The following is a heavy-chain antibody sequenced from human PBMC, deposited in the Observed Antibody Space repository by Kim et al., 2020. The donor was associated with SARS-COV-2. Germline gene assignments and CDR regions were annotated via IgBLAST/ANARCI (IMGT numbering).Heavy chain of an antibody. CDR3: ARERGYSYGYFKELVTAIPAESVAGGGDAYYYYYYGMDV. V-gene: IGHV3-48*03. CDR1: GFTFSSYE. D-gene: IGHD5-18*01. Sequence: GGSLRLSCAASGFTFSSYEMNWVRQAPGKGLEWVSYISSSGSTIYYADSVKGRFTISRDNAKNSLYLQMNSLRAEDTAVYYCARERGYSYGYFKELVTAIPAESVAGGGDAYYYYYYGMDVWGQGTTVTVSS. CDR2: ISSSGSTI. J-gene: IGHJ6*02.